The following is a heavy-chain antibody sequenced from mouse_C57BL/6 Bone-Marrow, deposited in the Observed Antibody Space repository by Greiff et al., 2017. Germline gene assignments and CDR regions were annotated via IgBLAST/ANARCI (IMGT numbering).Heavy chain of an antibody. J-gene: IGHJ2*01. CDR1: GYTFTSYW. V-gene: IGHV1-69*01. D-gene: IGHD1-1*01. CDR2: IDPSDSYT. Sequence: VQLQQSGAELVMPGASVKLSCKASGYTFTSYWMHWVKQRPGQGLEWIGEIDPSDSYTNYNQKFKGKSTLTVDKSSSTAYLQLSSLTSEDSAVYYCAREGYYYGNTGFDYWGQGTTLTVSS. CDR3: AREGYYYGNTGFDY.